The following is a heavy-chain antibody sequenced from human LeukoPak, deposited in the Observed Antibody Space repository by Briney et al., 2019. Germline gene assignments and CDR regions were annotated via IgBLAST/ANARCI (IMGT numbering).Heavy chain of an antibody. D-gene: IGHD1-26*01. V-gene: IGHV4-34*01. CDR1: GGSFSGYY. J-gene: IGHJ6*02. Sequence: SETLSLTCAVYGGSFSGYYWSWIRQPPGKGLEWIGEINHSGSTNYNPSLKSRVTISVDTSKNQFSLKLSSVTAADTAVYYCARGSKSYYRYYYYDYYGMDVWGQGTTVTVSS. CDR3: ARGSKSYYRYYYYDYYGMDV. CDR2: INHSGST.